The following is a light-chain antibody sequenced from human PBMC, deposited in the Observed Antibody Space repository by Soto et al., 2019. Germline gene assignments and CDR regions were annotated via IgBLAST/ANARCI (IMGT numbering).Light chain of an antibody. V-gene: IGLV2-14*01. Sequence: QSVLTQPASVSGSTGQSITISCTGTSSDVGGYNYVSWYQQHPGIAPKLLIYGVTTRPSGVSTRFSGSKSGNTASLTISGLQAEDEADYHCSSYTSASTLLYLFGTGTKLTVL. J-gene: IGLJ1*01. CDR3: SSYTSASTLLYL. CDR2: GVT. CDR1: SSDVGGYNY.